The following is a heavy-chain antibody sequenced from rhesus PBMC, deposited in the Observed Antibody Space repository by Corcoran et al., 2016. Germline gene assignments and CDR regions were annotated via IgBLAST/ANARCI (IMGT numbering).Heavy chain of an antibody. CDR2: IKTKANSYTT. Sequence: EVQLVESGGGLVQPGGSLRLSWAASGFTFSTYYMHWVRPAQGKGLEWVGLIKTKANSYTTEYAAAVKGRFTISRDDSKNTLYLQMSSLKTEDTAVYYCTNAVTTMRFDVWGPGVLVTVSS. D-gene: IGHD4-35*01. CDR1: GFTFSTYY. CDR3: TNAVTTMRFDV. J-gene: IGHJ5-1*01. V-gene: IGHV3-13*01.